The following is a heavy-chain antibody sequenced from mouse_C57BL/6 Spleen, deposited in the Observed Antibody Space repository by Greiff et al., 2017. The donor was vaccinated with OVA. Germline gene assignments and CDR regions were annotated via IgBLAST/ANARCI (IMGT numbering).Heavy chain of an antibody. V-gene: IGHV1-76*01. D-gene: IGHD4-1*01. CDR2: IYPGSGNT. J-gene: IGHJ4*01. Sequence: QVQLQQSGAELVRPGASVKLSCKASGYTFTDYYINWVKQRPGQGLEWIARIYPGSGNTYYNEKFKGKATLTAEKSSITAYMQLSSLTSEDSAVYFCAREELTGPYYAMDYWGQGTSVTVSS. CDR1: GYTFTDYY. CDR3: AREELTGPYYAMDY.